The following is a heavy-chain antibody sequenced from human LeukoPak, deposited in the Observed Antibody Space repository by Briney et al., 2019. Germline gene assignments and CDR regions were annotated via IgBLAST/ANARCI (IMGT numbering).Heavy chain of an antibody. D-gene: IGHD6-19*01. J-gene: IGHJ3*02. CDR3: ARRGSGWTGAFDI. V-gene: IGHV4-59*08. Sequence: SSETLSLTCTVSGGSISSYYWSWIRQPPGKGLEWIGYIYYSGSTNYNPSLQSRVTISADTSKNQFSLKLSSVTDADTAIYYCARRGSGWTGAFDIWGQGTVVTVSS. CDR2: IYYSGST. CDR1: GGSISSYY.